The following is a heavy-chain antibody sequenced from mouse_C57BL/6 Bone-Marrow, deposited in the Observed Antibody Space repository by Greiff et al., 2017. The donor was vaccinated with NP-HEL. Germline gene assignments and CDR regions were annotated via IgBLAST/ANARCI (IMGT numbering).Heavy chain of an antibody. CDR1: GFSFNTYA. Sequence: EVKLMESGGGLVQPKGSLKLSCAASGFSFNTYAMNWVRQAPGKGLEWVARIRSKSNNYATYYADSVKDRFTISRDDSESMLYLQMNNLKTEDTAMYYGVRHGALRSRGAMDYWGQGTSVTVSS. J-gene: IGHJ4*01. CDR2: IRSKSNNYAT. V-gene: IGHV10-1*01. CDR3: VRHGALRSRGAMDY. D-gene: IGHD1-1*01.